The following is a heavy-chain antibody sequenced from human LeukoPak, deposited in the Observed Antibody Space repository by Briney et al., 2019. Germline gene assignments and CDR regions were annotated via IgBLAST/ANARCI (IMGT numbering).Heavy chain of an antibody. Sequence: GGSLRLSCAASGFTFSSYSMNWVRQAPGKGLEWISYISGTSSIIYYTPSVKGRYTISRDNGKSSLYLQMNSLRDDDTAVYFCARGTWDGDRTFDIWGQGAMVTVSS. CDR3: ARGTWDGDRTFDI. D-gene: IGHD5-24*01. V-gene: IGHV3-48*02. CDR1: GFTFSSYS. J-gene: IGHJ3*02. CDR2: ISGTSSII.